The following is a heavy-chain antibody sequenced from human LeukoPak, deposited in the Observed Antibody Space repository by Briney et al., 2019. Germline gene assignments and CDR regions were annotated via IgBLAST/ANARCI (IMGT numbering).Heavy chain of an antibody. J-gene: IGHJ4*02. D-gene: IGHD3-10*01. CDR1: GFTFSSYA. CDR2: ISGSGGST. CDR3: ALASMVQGVTFDY. Sequence: GVSLTLSCAASGFTFSSYAMSWLRQATGKGLEWVSAISGSGGSTFYGDSVKGRFTISRENPENALYLNVQSLRGEDTAVYYCALASMVQGVTFDYWGQGTLVTVSS. V-gene: IGHV3-23*01.